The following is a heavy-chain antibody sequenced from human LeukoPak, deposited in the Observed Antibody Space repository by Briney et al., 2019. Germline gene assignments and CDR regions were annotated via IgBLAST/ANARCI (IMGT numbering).Heavy chain of an antibody. CDR1: GGSISSYY. CDR2: IYYSGST. D-gene: IGHD3-22*01. V-gene: IGHV4-59*08. CDR3: ARLDSLHWYFDL. Sequence: SETLSLTCTVSGGSISSYYWSWIRQPPGKGLEWIGYIYYSGSTNYNPSLKSRVTISVDTSKNQFSLKLSSVTAADTAVFYCARLDSLHWYFDLWGRGTLVTVSS. J-gene: IGHJ2*01.